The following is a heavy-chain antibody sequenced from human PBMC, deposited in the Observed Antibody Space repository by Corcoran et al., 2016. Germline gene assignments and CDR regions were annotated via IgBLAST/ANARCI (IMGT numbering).Heavy chain of an antibody. CDR3: ARGFYDYVWGTYPDH. Sequence: QVQLVQSGAEVKKPGASVKISCKASGYTFTGYYIHWVRQAPGQGLEWMGWINPNSGGANYARKFQGRVTMTRDTSINTAYMELSRLRSDDTAVYYCARGFYDYVWGTYPDHWGQGTLVTVSS. V-gene: IGHV1-2*02. J-gene: IGHJ5*02. CDR1: GYTFTGYY. D-gene: IGHD3-16*02. CDR2: INPNSGGA.